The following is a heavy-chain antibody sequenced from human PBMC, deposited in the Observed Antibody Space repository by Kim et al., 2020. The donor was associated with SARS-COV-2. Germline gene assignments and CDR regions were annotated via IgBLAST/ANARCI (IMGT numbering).Heavy chain of an antibody. CDR1: GFAFSDYY. J-gene: IGHJ5*02. D-gene: IGHD6-13*01. Sequence: GGSLRLSCAASGFAFSDYYMSWIRQAPGKGLEWVSYIASSISYTRYADSVKGRFTISRDNAKDSLYLQMDSLRVEDTAVYYCARVSRADSSWHWFDRWGQGTLVTVSS. CDR2: IASSISYT. CDR3: ARVSRADSSWHWFDR. V-gene: IGHV3-11*05.